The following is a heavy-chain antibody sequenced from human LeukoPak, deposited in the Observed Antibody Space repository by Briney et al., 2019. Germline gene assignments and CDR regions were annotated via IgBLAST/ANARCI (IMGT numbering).Heavy chain of an antibody. CDR3: AKVSSRKLPAKSYYFDY. J-gene: IGHJ4*02. CDR2: ISGDGGST. CDR1: GFTFDDYA. D-gene: IGHD2-15*01. Sequence: PGGSLRLSCAASGFTFDDYAMHWVRQAPGKGLEWVSLISGDGGSTYYADSVKGRFTISRDNSKNSLYLQMNSLRTEDTALYYCAKVSSRKLPAKSYYFDYWGQGTLVTVSS. V-gene: IGHV3-43*02.